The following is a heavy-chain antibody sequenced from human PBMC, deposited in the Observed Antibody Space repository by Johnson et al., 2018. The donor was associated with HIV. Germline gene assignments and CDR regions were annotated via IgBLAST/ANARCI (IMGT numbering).Heavy chain of an antibody. J-gene: IGHJ3*02. CDR1: GFTFSSYG. V-gene: IGHV3-30*18. Sequence: VQLVESGGGVVQPGGSLRLSCAASGFTFSSYGMHWVRQAPGKGLEWVAVISYDGSNKYYADSVKGRFTISRDNSKNTLYLQMNSLRAEDTAVYYCAKVSWEARLGDPFDIWGQGTMVTVSS. D-gene: IGHD1-26*01. CDR2: ISYDGSNK. CDR3: AKVSWEARLGDPFDI.